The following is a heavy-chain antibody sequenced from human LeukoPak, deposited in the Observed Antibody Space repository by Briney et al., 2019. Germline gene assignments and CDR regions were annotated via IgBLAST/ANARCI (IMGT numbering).Heavy chain of an antibody. J-gene: IGHJ4*02. CDR2: IGSGDDL. D-gene: IGHD5/OR15-5a*01. Sequence: PGGSLRLSCAASGFTFRIHAMRWVRQAPGKGLEWVSTIGSGDDLHYADSVKGRFTVSRDDPQNTLYLQMNSLRAEDAVIYYCAKDATPGNSVYDHFDYWGQGTLVTVSS. V-gene: IGHV3-23*01. CDR1: GFTFRIHA. CDR3: AKDATPGNSVYDHFDY.